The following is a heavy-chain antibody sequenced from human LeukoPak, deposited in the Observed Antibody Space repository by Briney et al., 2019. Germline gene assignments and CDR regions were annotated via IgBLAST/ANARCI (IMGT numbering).Heavy chain of an antibody. Sequence: PSETLSLTCAVYGGSFSGYYWSWIRQPPGKGLEWIGEINHSGSTNYNPSLKSRVTISVDTSKNQFSLKLSSVTAADTAVYYCARSVDELGVYYYYGMDVWGQGTTVTVSS. CDR3: ARSVDELGVYYYYGMDV. CDR1: GGSFSGYY. D-gene: IGHD4-23*01. V-gene: IGHV4-34*01. CDR2: INHSGST. J-gene: IGHJ6*02.